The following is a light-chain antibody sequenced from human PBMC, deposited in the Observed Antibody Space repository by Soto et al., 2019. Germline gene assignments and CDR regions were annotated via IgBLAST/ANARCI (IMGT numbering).Light chain of an antibody. CDR1: QSLLHSNGYNY. J-gene: IGKJ4*01. CDR2: LGS. CDR3: MQALQNPLT. Sequence: DIVMTQSPLSLPVTPGEPASISCRSSQSLLHSNGYNYLDWYLQKPGQSPQLLIYLGSNRASGVPDRFSVSGSGTDFTLKISRVEAEDVGIYYCMQALQNPLTFGGGTKVDIK. V-gene: IGKV2-28*01.